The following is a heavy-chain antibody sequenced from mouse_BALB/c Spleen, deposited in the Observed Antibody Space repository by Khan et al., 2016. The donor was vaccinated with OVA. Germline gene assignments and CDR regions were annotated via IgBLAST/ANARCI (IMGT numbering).Heavy chain of an antibody. CDR1: GYTFTNYW. D-gene: IGHD4-1*01. Sequence: QVQLKQSGGEVVRPGTSVKITCKASGYTFTNYWLGWIKQRPGHGLEWIGDIYPGGDYTNYNEKFKGKATLTVDTSSSTAYMQLSSLTSADSAVYFCARWATWDIDVWGEGTTVTVSS. V-gene: IGHV1-63*02. J-gene: IGHJ1*01. CDR3: ARWATWDIDV. CDR2: IYPGGDYT.